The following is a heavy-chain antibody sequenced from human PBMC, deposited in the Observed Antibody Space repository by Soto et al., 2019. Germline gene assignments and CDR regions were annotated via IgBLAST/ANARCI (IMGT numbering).Heavy chain of an antibody. J-gene: IGHJ6*02. Sequence: ASVKVSCKASGYTFTGYYMHWVRQAPGQGLEWMGWINPNSGGTNYAQKFQGWVTMTRDTSISTAYMELSRLRSDDTAVYYCAREGRVFSGYEATIDGMHVWGQWTTVPDCS. CDR3: AREGRVFSGYEATIDGMHV. V-gene: IGHV1-2*04. CDR2: INPNSGGT. D-gene: IGHD5-12*01. CDR1: GYTFTGYY.